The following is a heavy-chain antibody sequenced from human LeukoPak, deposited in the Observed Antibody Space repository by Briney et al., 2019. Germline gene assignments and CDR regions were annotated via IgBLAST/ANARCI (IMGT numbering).Heavy chain of an antibody. CDR2: IYTSGST. J-gene: IGHJ5*02. Sequence: SETLSLTCTVSGGSISSYYWSWIRQPAGKGLEWIGRIYTSGSTNYNPSLKSRVTMSVDTSKNQFSLKLSSVTAADTAVYYCARDLSIYDILTGYYKPLENWFDPWGQGTLVTVSS. CDR3: ARDLSIYDILTGYYKPLENWFDP. D-gene: IGHD3-9*01. V-gene: IGHV4-4*07. CDR1: GGSISSYY.